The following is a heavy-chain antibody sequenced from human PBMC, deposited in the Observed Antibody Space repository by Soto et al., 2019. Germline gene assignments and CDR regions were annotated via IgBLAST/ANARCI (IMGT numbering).Heavy chain of an antibody. V-gene: IGHV4-59*08. D-gene: IGHD4-17*01. J-gene: IGHJ4*02. CDR1: GVSISSYY. Sequence: SETLSLTCTISGVSISSYYWSWIRQPPGKGLEWIGYINNSGSTSYNPSLKSRVTISADTSKNQFSLKLSSVTAADTAVYYCARHQPGAYGDLKMTRFDYWGQGTLVTVSS. CDR3: ARHQPGAYGDLKMTRFDY. CDR2: INNSGST.